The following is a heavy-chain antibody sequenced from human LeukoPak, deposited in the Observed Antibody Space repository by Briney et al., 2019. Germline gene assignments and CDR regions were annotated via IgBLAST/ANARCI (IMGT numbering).Heavy chain of an antibody. V-gene: IGHV3-30*02. J-gene: IGHJ5*02. Sequence: GGSLRLSCAASGFTFSSYGMHWVRQAPGKGLEWVAFIRYDGSNKYYADSVKGRFTISRDNSKNTLYLQMNSLRAEDTAVYYCARGNYDILTAWGQGTLVTVSS. CDR2: IRYDGSNK. CDR3: ARGNYDILTA. D-gene: IGHD3-9*01. CDR1: GFTFSSYG.